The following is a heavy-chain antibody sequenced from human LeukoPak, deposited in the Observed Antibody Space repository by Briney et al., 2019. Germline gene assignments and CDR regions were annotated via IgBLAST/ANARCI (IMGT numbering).Heavy chain of an antibody. D-gene: IGHD3-22*01. V-gene: IGHV4-34*01. J-gene: IGHJ4*02. Sequence: SETLSLTCAVYGGSFSNYYWSWIRQPPGKGLEWIGEINHSGSTSYNPSLKSRVTMSVGTSKNQFSLKLSSVTAADTAVYYCARLSSRRFPPTYSFDRRNYFDYWGQGTLVTVSS. CDR2: INHSGST. CDR3: ARLSSRRFPPTYSFDRRNYFDY. CDR1: GGSFSNYY.